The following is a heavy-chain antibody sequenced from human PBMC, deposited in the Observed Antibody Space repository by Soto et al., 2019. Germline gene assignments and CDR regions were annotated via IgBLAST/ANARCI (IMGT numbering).Heavy chain of an antibody. CDR1: GFMFGSHT. CDR2: ISSVSSYI. CDR3: AREVVGPTTNWFDP. Sequence: PGGSLRLSCAASGFMFGSHTMTWVRQAPGKGLEWVASISSVSSYIYYADSVKGRFTISRDNAKDSLYLQMDSLRAEDTAVYFCAREVVGPTTNWFDPWGQGTLVTV. J-gene: IGHJ5*02. V-gene: IGHV3-21*06. D-gene: IGHD1-26*01.